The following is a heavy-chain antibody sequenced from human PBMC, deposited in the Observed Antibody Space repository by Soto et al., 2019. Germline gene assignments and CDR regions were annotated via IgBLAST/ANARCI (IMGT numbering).Heavy chain of an antibody. V-gene: IGHV3-23*01. Sequence: GGSLRLSCAASGFTFSSYAMSWVRQAPGKGLEWVSAISGSGGSTYYADSVKGRFTISRDNSKNTLYLQMNSLRAEDTAVYYCAKGRYYDFWSGFYFDYWGQGTPVTVSS. CDR2: ISGSGGST. CDR1: GFTFSSYA. D-gene: IGHD3-3*01. J-gene: IGHJ4*02. CDR3: AKGRYYDFWSGFYFDY.